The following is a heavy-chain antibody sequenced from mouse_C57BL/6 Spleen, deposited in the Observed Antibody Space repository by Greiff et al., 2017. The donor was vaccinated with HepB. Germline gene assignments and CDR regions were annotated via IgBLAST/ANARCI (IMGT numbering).Heavy chain of an antibody. V-gene: IGHV5-17*01. CDR2: ISSGSSTI. CDR3: ARDYGSSFLV. Sequence: EVKVEESGGGLVKPGGSLKLSCAASGFTFSDYGMHWVRQAPEKGLEWVAYISSGSSTIYYADTVKGRFTLSRDNAKNTLFLQMTSLRSEDTAMYYCARDYGSSFLVWGTGTTVTVSS. D-gene: IGHD1-1*01. J-gene: IGHJ1*03. CDR1: GFTFSDYG.